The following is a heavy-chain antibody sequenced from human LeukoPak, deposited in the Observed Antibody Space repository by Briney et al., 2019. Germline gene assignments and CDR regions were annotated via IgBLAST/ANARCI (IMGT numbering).Heavy chain of an antibody. CDR1: GYTFSAYV. CDR3: ARGWWDLGEIPF. V-gene: IGHV1-3*01. J-gene: IGHJ4*02. D-gene: IGHD1-26*01. Sequence: ASVKVSCKGSGYTFSAYVLHWVRQAPGQSLEWMGWINGGNGETRYSENFHGRVTITRDAPAKTSYMKLSSLGLEDTAVYYCARGWWDLGEIPFWGQGTLVTVSS. CDR2: INGGNGET.